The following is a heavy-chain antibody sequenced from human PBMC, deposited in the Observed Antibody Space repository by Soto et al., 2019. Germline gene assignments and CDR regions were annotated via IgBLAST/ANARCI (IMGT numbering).Heavy chain of an antibody. V-gene: IGHV1-3*01. J-gene: IGHJ4*02. Sequence: QVQLVQSGAEVKKPGASVKVSCKASGYTFTSYAMHWVRQAPGQRLEWMGWINAGYGNTKYSQKFQGRVPITRETSASTADMELSSLRSEDTAVYYCAKDYYDSSGYYPPALLFDYWGQGTLVPVSS. CDR2: INAGYGNT. CDR3: AKDYYDSSGYYPPALLFDY. CDR1: GYTFTSYA. D-gene: IGHD3-22*01.